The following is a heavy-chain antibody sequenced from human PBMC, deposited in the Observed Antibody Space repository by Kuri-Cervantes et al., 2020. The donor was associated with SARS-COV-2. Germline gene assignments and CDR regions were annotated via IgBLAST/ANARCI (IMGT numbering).Heavy chain of an antibody. Sequence: SETLSLTCAVSGYSISSGYYWGWIRQPPGKGLEWIGSIYHSGSTYYNPSLKSRVTIFVDTSKNQFSLQLSSVTAADTAVYYCARQGASNWFDPWGQGTLVTVSS. CDR2: IYHSGST. CDR1: GYSISSGYY. CDR3: ARQGASNWFDP. V-gene: IGHV4-38-2*01. J-gene: IGHJ5*02.